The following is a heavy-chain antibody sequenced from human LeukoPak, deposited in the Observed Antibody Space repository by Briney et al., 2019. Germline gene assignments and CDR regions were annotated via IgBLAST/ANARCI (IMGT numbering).Heavy chain of an antibody. CDR3: ARTYDFGRGPPGDAFDN. CDR2: IDARSGIT. V-gene: IGHV3-48*01. CDR1: GFTFTTFG. J-gene: IGHJ3*02. D-gene: IGHD3-3*01. Sequence: PGGSLRLSCATSGFTFTTFGINWVRQAPGKGPEWVSYIDARSGITYYADSVQGRFTISRDNAKESVFLQMNGLRVDDTAVYYCARTYDFGRGPPGDAFDNWGQGTPVTVSS.